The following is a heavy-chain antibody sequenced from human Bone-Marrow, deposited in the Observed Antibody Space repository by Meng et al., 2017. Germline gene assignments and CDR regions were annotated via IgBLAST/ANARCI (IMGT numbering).Heavy chain of an antibody. Sequence: GGSLRLSCAASGFTFSSYAMHWVRQAPGKGLEWVAFIWYDGSNKYYADSVKGRFTISRDNSKNTLYLQMNSLRAEDTAVYYCARGVVSTCVFDYWGQGTLVTVSS. CDR1: GFTFSSYA. J-gene: IGHJ4*02. V-gene: IGHV3-30*04. D-gene: IGHD2-21*01. CDR2: IWYDGSNK. CDR3: ARGVVSTCVFDY.